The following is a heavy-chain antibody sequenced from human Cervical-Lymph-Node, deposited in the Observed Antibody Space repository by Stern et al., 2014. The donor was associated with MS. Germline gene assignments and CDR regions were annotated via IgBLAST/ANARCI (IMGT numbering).Heavy chain of an antibody. V-gene: IGHV3-23*04. CDR2: IFGSGVHT. J-gene: IGHJ4*02. CDR1: GFNFRNYA. CDR3: ARDTTDFDS. D-gene: IGHD4-17*01. Sequence: EVQLEESGGALVQPGGSLRLSCAASGFNFRNYAMSWVRQAPGKGLEWVSTIFGSGVHTYYTDSVKGRFTVSRDNSKNTLYLQMNTLSADDTAMYFCARDTTDFDSWGQGTLVTVFS.